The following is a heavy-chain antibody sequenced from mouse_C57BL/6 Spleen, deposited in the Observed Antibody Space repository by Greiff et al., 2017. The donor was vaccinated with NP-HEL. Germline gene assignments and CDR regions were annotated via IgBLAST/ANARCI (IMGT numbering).Heavy chain of an antibody. CDR1: GYTFSSSW. CDR3: ARSLDYGSHTMDD. CDR2: IYPGDGDT. Sequence: LQESGPELVKPGASVKISCTASGYTFSSSWMNWVKQRPGKGLEWIGRIYPGDGDTNYTGKFKGKATLTADKSSSTAYMQLSSLTSEDSAVYFYARSLDYGSHTMDDWGQGTSVTVSS. V-gene: IGHV1-82*01. J-gene: IGHJ4*01. D-gene: IGHD1-1*01.